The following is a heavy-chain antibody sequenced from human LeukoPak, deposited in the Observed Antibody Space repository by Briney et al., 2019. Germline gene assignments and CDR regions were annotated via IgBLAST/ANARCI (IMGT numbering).Heavy chain of an antibody. V-gene: IGHV3-21*01. CDR3: ARSFYDSSGYPNFDY. CDR1: GYSFSTYS. D-gene: IGHD3-22*01. J-gene: IGHJ4*02. CDR2: ISTGSSYI. Sequence: PGGSLRLSCAASGYSFSTYSMNWVRQAPGKGLEWVSFISTGSSYIYYADSVKGRFTISRDNAKKSLYLQMNSLRAEDTAVYFCARSFYDSSGYPNFDYWGQGTLVTASS.